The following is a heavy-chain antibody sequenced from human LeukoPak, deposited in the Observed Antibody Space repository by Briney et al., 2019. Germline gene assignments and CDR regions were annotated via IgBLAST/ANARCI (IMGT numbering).Heavy chain of an antibody. CDR3: AKTLLTDFRGITSSYKSD. J-gene: IGHJ4*02. D-gene: IGHD3-10*01. Sequence: GGSLRLSCAASGFTFSSYWMSWVRQAPGKGLEWVANIKQDGSEKYYVDSVKGRFTISRDNAKNSLYLQMNSLRAEDTAVFYCAKTLLTDFRGITSSYKSDWGQGTLVTVSS. V-gene: IGHV3-7*01. CDR1: GFTFSSYW. CDR2: IKQDGSEK.